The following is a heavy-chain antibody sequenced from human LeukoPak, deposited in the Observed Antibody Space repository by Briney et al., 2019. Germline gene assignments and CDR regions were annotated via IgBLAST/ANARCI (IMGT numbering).Heavy chain of an antibody. CDR2: IKDDGSAK. D-gene: IGHD2-2*01. Sequence: PGGSLRVSCTVSGFTFSNFWMSWVRQAPGKGLERVANIKDDGSAKFYLASVEGRFTISRDNAKSSLYLQMNSLRVEDTAVYYCARDSPVPAAIQGYFDYWGQGTLVTVSS. V-gene: IGHV3-7*01. CDR1: GFTFSNFW. CDR3: ARDSPVPAAIQGYFDY. J-gene: IGHJ4*02.